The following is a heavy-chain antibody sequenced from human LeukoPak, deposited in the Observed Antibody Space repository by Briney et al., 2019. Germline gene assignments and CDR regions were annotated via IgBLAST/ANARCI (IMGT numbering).Heavy chain of an antibody. D-gene: IGHD2-15*01. Sequence: PGGSLRLSCAASGFTFSSYSMNWVRQAPGKGLEWVSSISSSSSYIYYADSVKGRFTISRDNAKNTLYLQMNSLRAEDTAVYYCARTTPGNYYYYGMDVWGQGTTVTVSS. J-gene: IGHJ6*02. V-gene: IGHV3-21*01. CDR2: ISSSSSYI. CDR3: ARTTPGNYYYYGMDV. CDR1: GFTFSSYS.